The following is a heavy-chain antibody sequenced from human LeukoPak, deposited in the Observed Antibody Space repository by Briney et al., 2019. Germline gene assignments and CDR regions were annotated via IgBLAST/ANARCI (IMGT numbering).Heavy chain of an antibody. V-gene: IGHV3-33*05. CDR2: ISSNGDRV. Sequence: GGSLRLSCAASGFVFSDMHWVRQAPGKGLEWVAIISSNGDRVYYVDSLKGRFTISRDNAKNTLYLQMNSLRAEDTAVYYCARDWAWGGFDHWGQGTLVTVSS. CDR3: ARDWAWGGFDH. CDR1: GFVFSD. J-gene: IGHJ4*02. D-gene: IGHD3-16*01.